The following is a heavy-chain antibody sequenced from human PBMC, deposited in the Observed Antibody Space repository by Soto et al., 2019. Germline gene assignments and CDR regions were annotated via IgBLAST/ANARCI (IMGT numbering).Heavy chain of an antibody. CDR2: ISYDGSNK. J-gene: IGHJ4*02. V-gene: IGHV3-30-3*01. CDR3: ARDLFPSLGELSLGYFDY. D-gene: IGHD3-16*02. CDR1: GFTFSSYA. Sequence: PGGSLRLSCEASGFTFSSYAMHWVRQAPGKGLEWVAVISYDGSNKYYADSVKGRFTISRDNSKNTLYLQMNSLRAEDTAVYYSARDLFPSLGELSLGYFDYWGQGTLVTVSS.